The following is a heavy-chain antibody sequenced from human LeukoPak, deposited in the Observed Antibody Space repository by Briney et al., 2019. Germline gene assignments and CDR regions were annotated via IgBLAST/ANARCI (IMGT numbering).Heavy chain of an antibody. CDR1: GFTFSNYW. CDR2: IKQDGSEK. D-gene: IGHD3-22*01. J-gene: IGHJ4*02. Sequence: PGGSLRLSCAASGFTFSNYWMSWVRQAPGKGLEWVANIKQDGSEKFYVDSVKGRFTISRDNSKNTLYLQMNSLRAEDTAIYYCARDTRTYYYDSSGGFDYWGQGTLVTVSS. V-gene: IGHV3-7*03. CDR3: ARDTRTYYYDSSGGFDY.